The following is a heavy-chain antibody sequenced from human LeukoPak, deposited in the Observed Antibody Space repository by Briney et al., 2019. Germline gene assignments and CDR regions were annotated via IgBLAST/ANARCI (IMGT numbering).Heavy chain of an antibody. Sequence: GGSLRLSCAASGFTFSNYCIGWVRQAPGEWREWVSYISGSGSTIYYADSVKGRFTISRDNAKNSLYLQMNSLRAEDTAVYYCAGTEYQLLPLWGQGTMVTVSS. CDR2: ISGSGSTI. J-gene: IGHJ3*01. D-gene: IGHD2-2*01. V-gene: IGHV3-11*01. CDR3: AGTEYQLLPL. CDR1: GFTFSNYC.